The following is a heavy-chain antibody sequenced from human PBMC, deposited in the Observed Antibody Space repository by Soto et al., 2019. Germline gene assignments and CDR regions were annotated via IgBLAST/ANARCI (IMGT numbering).Heavy chain of an antibody. CDR1: GYSFNTYW. J-gene: IGHJ6*02. Sequence: GESLKISCRGSGYSFNTYWIGWVRQMPGKGLEWMGIIHPWDSDTKYNPSFQGQVTISVDRAISTAYLQWSSLKASDTGMYYCATIAAAGNYYYYGMDVWGQGTTVTVSS. CDR2: IHPWDSDT. D-gene: IGHD6-13*01. CDR3: ATIAAAGNYYYYGMDV. V-gene: IGHV5-51*06.